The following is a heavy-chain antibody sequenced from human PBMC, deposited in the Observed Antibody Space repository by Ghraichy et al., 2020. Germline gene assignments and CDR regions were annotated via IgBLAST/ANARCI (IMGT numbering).Heavy chain of an antibody. CDR1: GFAFGSYS. D-gene: IGHD2-21*01. CDR2: ITSSGRTI. J-gene: IGHJ6*02. CDR3: ARGSRVVRFYYYDGMDV. Sequence: GGSLRLSCVGSGFAFGSYSMNWVRQSPGKGLEWVSYITSSGRTIFYADSVKGRFTISRDNAQNSLYLQMKSLRNKDTAVYYCARGSRVVRFYYYDGMDVWGQGTTVTVSS. V-gene: IGHV3-48*02.